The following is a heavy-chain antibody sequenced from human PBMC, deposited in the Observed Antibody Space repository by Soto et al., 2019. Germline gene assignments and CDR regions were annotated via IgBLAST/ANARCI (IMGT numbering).Heavy chain of an antibody. CDR2: IVVGSGNT. CDR1: GFTFTSSA. V-gene: IGHV1-58*01. CDR3: AAETDPYYYYYGMDV. J-gene: IGHJ6*02. Sequence: SVKVSCKASGFTFTSSAVQWVRQARGRRLEWIGWIVVGSGNTNYAQKFQERVTITRDMSTSTAYMELSSLRSEDTAVYYCAAETDPYYYYYGMDVWGQGTTVTVSS.